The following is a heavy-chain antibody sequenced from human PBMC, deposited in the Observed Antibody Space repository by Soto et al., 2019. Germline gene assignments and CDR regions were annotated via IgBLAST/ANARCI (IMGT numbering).Heavy chain of an antibody. Sequence: GSGPTLVNPTQTLTLTCTFSGFSLSTTSTTEVGVGWIRQPPGKALEWLALIFWNDDKRYSSTLKSRLTITKDTSKNQVVVTMTDVDPEDTATYFCAHGQVTVTRAFQNWGPGTLVTVSS. D-gene: IGHD4-17*01. J-gene: IGHJ1*01. CDR2: IFWNDDK. V-gene: IGHV2-5*01. CDR3: AHGQVTVTRAFQN. CDR1: GFSLSTTSTTEVG.